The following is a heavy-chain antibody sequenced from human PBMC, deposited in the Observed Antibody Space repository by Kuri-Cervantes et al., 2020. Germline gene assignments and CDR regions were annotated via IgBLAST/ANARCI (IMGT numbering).Heavy chain of an antibody. CDR1: GFTFSSFG. CDR2: ISYDGSDR. D-gene: IGHD5-12*01. V-gene: IGHV3-30*03. Sequence: GGSLRLSCAASGFTFSSFGMHWVRQAPGKGPEWVALISYDGSDRYYVDSVKGRFTISRDNSKNTLYLQMNSLRAEDTAVYYCARGGEYSGYDTWPGYWGQGTLVTVSS. CDR3: ARGGEYSGYDTWPGY. J-gene: IGHJ4*02.